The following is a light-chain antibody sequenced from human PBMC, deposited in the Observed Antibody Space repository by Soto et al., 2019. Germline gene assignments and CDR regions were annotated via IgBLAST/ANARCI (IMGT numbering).Light chain of an antibody. J-gene: IGKJ4*01. Sequence: IQLTQSPSFLSASLGDRVTITCRASQSISSWLAWYQQKPGKAPKLLIYAASSLQSGVPSRFSGSGSGTDFTLTISSLQPEDFATYYCLQDYNYPLTFGGGTKVDIK. CDR2: AAS. CDR3: LQDYNYPLT. CDR1: QSISSW. V-gene: IGKV1-6*01.